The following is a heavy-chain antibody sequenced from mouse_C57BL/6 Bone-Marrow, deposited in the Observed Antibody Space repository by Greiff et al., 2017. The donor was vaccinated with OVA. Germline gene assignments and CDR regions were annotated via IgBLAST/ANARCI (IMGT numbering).Heavy chain of an antibody. V-gene: IGHV1-39*01. J-gene: IGHJ1*03. D-gene: IGHD1-1*01. CDR3: AFYYGSSYRYFDV. CDR1: GYSFTDYN. CDR2: INPNYGTP. Sequence: VQLQQSGPELVKPGASVKISCKASGYSFTDYNMNWVKQSNGKSLEWIGVINPNYGTPSYNQKFKGKATLTVDLSSSTAYMQLNSLTSEDSAVYYCAFYYGSSYRYFDVWGTGTTVTVSS.